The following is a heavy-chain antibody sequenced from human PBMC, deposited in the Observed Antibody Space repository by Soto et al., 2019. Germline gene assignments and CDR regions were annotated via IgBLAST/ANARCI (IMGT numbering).Heavy chain of an antibody. CDR3: ARRRHCTGNRCSYYFGLDV. CDR2: IIPLVGTS. D-gene: IGHD2-8*02. J-gene: IGHJ6*02. V-gene: IGHV1-24*01. CDR1: GYTLTELS. Sequence: ASVKVSCKVSGYTLTELSMHWVRQAPGKGLDWMGDIIPLVGTSTYAQKFQGRVTLTADEFTATAYMELSSLTSEDTAVYFCARRRHCTGNRCSYYFGLDVWGQGTSVTVS.